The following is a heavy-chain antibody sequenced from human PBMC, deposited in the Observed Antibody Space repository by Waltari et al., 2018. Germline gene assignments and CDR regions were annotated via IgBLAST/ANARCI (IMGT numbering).Heavy chain of an antibody. D-gene: IGHD3-22*01. CDR2: IIPIFGTA. J-gene: IGHJ6*02. V-gene: IGHV1-69*08. CDR3: ARVMYYYDSSGYDKGTYYCYGMDV. CDR1: GGTFSSYA. Sequence: QVQLVQSGAEVKKPGSSVKVSCKASGGTFSSYAISWVRQAPGQGLEWMGRIIPIFGTANYAQKFQGRVTITADKSTSTAYMELSSLRSEDTAVYYCARVMYYYDSSGYDKGTYYCYGMDVWGQGTTVTVSS.